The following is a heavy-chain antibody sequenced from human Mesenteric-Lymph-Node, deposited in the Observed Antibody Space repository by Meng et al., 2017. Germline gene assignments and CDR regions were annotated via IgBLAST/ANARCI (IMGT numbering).Heavy chain of an antibody. J-gene: IGHJ4*02. CDR1: GYTFTSYG. CDR3: ARAAGGATPRY. V-gene: IGHV1-18*01. Sequence: ASVTVSCKASGYTFTSYGISWLRQAPGQRLEGMGWISAYNGNTNYAQKLQGRVTMTTDTSTSTAYMELRSLRSDDPAVYYCARAAGGATPRYWGQGTLVTVSS. CDR2: ISAYNGNT. D-gene: IGHD1-26*01.